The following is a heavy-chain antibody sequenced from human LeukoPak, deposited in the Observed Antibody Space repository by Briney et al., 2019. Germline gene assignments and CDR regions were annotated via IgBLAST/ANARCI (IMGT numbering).Heavy chain of an antibody. J-gene: IGHJ4*02. CDR1: GFTFSSYA. D-gene: IGHD6-19*01. V-gene: IGHV3-30-3*01. CDR2: ISYDGSNK. CDR3: ARGWRSGWYFDY. Sequence: PGGSLRLSCAASGFTFSSYAMHWVRQAPGKGLEWVAVISYDGSNKYYADSVKGRFTISRDNAKNSLYLQMNSLRAEDTAVYYCARGWRSGWYFDYWGQGTLVTVSS.